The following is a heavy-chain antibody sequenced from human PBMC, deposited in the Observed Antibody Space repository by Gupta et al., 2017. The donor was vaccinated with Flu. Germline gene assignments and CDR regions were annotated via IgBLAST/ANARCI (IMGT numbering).Heavy chain of an antibody. J-gene: IGHJ3*02. CDR2: ISGSGGST. D-gene: IGHD3-22*01. V-gene: IGHV3-23*01. Sequence: APGKGLEWVSAISGSGGSTYYADTVKGRFTISRDNSKNTLYLQMNSLRAEETAVYYCAKDQADSSSWYYYGSSASDAFDIWGQGTMVTVSS. CDR3: AKDQADSSSWYYYGSSASDAFDI.